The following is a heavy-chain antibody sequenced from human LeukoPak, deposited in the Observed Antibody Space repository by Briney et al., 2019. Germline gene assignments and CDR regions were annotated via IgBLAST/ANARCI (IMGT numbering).Heavy chain of an antibody. CDR1: GESFNDYF. CDR3: ARGSRFDGYCAAGTCYSAYYDY. V-gene: IGHV4-34*01. CDR2: VNYKGST. D-gene: IGHD2-15*01. Sequence: PSETLSLTCAVYGESFNDYFWNWIRRPPGKGLEWIGEVNYKGSTYYNSSLKTRVSMSVDTSKKQIFLKLRSVTATDTAMYFCARGSRFDGYCAAGTCYSAYYDYWGQGTPITVSS. J-gene: IGHJ4*02.